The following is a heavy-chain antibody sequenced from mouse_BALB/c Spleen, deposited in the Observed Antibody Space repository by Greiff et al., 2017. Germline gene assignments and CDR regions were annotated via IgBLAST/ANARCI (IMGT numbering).Heavy chain of an antibody. CDR2: INPYNDGT. V-gene: IGHV1-14*01. J-gene: IGHJ2*01. D-gene: IGHD2-3*01. CDR1: GYTFTSYV. Sequence: EVKLVESGPELVKPGASVKMSCKASGYTFTSYVMHWVKQKPGQGLEWIGYINPYNDGTKYNEKFKGKATLTSDKSSSTAYMELSSLTSEDSAVYYCAREGVYDGYYDDYWGQGTTLTVSA. CDR3: AREGVYDGYYDDY.